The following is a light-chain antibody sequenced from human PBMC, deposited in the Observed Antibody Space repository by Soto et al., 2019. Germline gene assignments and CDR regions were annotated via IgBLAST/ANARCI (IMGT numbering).Light chain of an antibody. CDR3: QHYNSYSVA. CDR2: KAS. J-gene: IGKJ1*01. V-gene: IGKV1-5*03. CDR1: QTISSW. Sequence: DIQMNQSLSTLSGYVGDRVTITCRASQTISSWLAWYQQKPGKAPKLLIYKASTLKSGVPSRFSGSGSGTEFTLTISSLQPDDFAAYYCQHYNSYSVAFGQGTKVDIK.